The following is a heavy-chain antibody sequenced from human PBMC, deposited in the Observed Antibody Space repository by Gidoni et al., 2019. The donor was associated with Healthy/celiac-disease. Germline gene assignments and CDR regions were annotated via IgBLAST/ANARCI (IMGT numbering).Heavy chain of an antibody. J-gene: IGHJ4*02. CDR3: ATLRGYYGSGSYYPPAGNFDY. Sequence: STNYNPSLKSRVTISVDKSKNQFSLKLSSVTAADTAVYYCATLRGYYGSGSYYPPAGNFDYWGQGTLVTVSS. CDR2: ST. V-gene: IGHV4-4*02. D-gene: IGHD3-10*01.